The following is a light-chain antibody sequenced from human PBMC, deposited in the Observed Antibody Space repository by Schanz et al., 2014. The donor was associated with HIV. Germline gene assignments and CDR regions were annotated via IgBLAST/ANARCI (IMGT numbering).Light chain of an antibody. CDR1: QSVSTK. Sequence: VLAQSPGTLSLSPGERATLSCRASQSVSTKLAWFQQKPGQAPRLLIYGASTRATGIPARFSGSGSGTDFTLTISRVEPEDYAVYYCQQYGSSPWTFGQGTRVDVK. CDR3: QQYGSSPWT. J-gene: IGKJ1*01. CDR2: GAS. V-gene: IGKV3-20*01.